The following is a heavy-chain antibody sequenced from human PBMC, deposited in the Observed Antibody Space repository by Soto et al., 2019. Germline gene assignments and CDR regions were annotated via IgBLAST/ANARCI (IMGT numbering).Heavy chain of an antibody. CDR3: ARRVVATPPRD. D-gene: IGHD2-15*01. V-gene: IGHV4-39*01. CDR2: LYYDGST. CDR1: GASISSNSFH. J-gene: IGHJ4*02. Sequence: QLQLQESGPGLVKPSETLSLTCTVSGASISSNSFHWGWIRQPPGKGMEWIATLYYDGSTYYNPSLKSRVTITADTSKNTFSLTLTSVTAADTAMYHCARRVVATPPRDWGQGTLVIVSS.